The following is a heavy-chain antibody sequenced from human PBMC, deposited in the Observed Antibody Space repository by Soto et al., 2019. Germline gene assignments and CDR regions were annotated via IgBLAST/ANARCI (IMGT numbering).Heavy chain of an antibody. CDR1: GFTFSRYG. CDR2: ISYDETYK. V-gene: IGHV3-30*18. J-gene: IGHJ6*02. Sequence: GGSLRLSCAASGFTFSRYGMHWVRQAPGKGLEWVAVISYDETYKYYADSVKGRFSISRDNSKNTLYVQMNSLRPEDTAVYYCAKELNPQSNLFYGMDFWGQGTTVTV. CDR3: AKELNPQSNLFYGMDF.